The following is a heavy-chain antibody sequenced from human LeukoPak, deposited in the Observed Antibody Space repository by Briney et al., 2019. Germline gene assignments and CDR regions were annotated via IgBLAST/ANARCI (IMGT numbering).Heavy chain of an antibody. Sequence: GGSLRLSCAASGFTFSSYSMNWVRQAPGKGLEWVSSISSSSSYIYYADSVKGRFTISRDNAKNSLYLQMNSLRAEDTAVYYCARHRAVPTMVRGVPYFDYWGQGTLVTVSS. CDR1: GFTFSSYS. CDR3: ARHRAVPTMVRGVPYFDY. J-gene: IGHJ4*02. D-gene: IGHD3-10*01. V-gene: IGHV3-21*01. CDR2: ISSSSSYI.